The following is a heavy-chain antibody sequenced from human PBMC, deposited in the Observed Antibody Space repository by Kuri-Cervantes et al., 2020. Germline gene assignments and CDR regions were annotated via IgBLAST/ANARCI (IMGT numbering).Heavy chain of an antibody. CDR1: GFTFSDYH. D-gene: IGHD5-18*01. CDR3: ARDRVGGYSYGPAPY. V-gene: IGHV3-11*04. J-gene: IGHJ4*02. Sequence: GESLKISCAISGFTFSDYHMSWIRQAPGKGLEWVSSISSSGNNIDYADSVKGRFTISRDNAKKSLYLQMNSLRVEDTAVYYCARDRVGGYSYGPAPYWGQGTLVTVSS. CDR2: ISSSGNNI.